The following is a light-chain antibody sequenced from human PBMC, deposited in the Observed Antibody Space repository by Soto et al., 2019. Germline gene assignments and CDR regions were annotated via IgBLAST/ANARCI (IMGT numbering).Light chain of an antibody. CDR1: SSDVGGYNY. J-gene: IGLJ2*01. Sequence: QSVLTQPASVSGSPGQSITISCTGTSSDVGGYNYVSWYQQHPGKAPKLMIYDVSNRPSGVSNRFSGSKSGNTASLTISRLQAEDEADYYCSSYTSSSLVFGGGTKLTVL. CDR2: DVS. V-gene: IGLV2-14*01. CDR3: SSYTSSSLV.